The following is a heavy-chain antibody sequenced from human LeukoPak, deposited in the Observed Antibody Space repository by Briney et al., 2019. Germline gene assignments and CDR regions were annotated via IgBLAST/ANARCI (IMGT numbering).Heavy chain of an antibody. J-gene: IGHJ3*02. D-gene: IGHD3-9*01. Sequence: EASVKVSCKASGYTFTTYAMNWVRQAPGQGLEWMGWINTNTKNPTYAQGFTGQLVFSLDTSVSTAYLQISSLKAEDTAVHYCARGGFDSRWAFDTWGQGTMVTVSS. CDR2: INTNTKNP. CDR3: ARGGFDSRWAFDT. V-gene: IGHV7-4-1*02. CDR1: GYTFTTYA.